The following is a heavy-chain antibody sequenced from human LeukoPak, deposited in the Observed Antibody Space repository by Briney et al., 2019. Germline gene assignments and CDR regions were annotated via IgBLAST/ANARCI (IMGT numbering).Heavy chain of an antibody. D-gene: IGHD5-24*01. J-gene: IGHJ4*02. CDR3: ARSHNVYFDY. Sequence: GASVKVSCKPSGYIFTTYNLHWVRQAPGQGLEWMGWISTSTGDTDYARNLRGRVTMSTDASTGTAYMELRRLRSYDTAVYYCARSHNVYFDYWGQGTLLTV. CDR2: ISTSTGDT. V-gene: IGHV1-18*04. CDR1: GYIFTTYN.